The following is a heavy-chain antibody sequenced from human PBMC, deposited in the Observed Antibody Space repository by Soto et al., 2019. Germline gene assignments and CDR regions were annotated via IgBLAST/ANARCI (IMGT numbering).Heavy chain of an antibody. J-gene: IGHJ6*02. CDR3: ARLAEWEYYDGMDV. CDR1: GFTFSVSA. V-gene: IGHV3-73*02. CDR2: IRSKADNYAT. Sequence: EVQLVESGGGLVQPGGSLKLSCAVSGFTFSVSAIHWVRQASGKGLEWVGRIRSKADNYATAYGASVKGRFSISRDDSKTTASLQLSSLNTEDTAVYYCARLAEWEYYDGMDVWGQGTTVTVSS. D-gene: IGHD1-26*01.